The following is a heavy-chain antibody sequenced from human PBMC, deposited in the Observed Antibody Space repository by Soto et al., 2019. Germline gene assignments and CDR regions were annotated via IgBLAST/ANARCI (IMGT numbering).Heavy chain of an antibody. Sequence: SSETLSLTCTVSGGSISSGDYYWSWVRQPPGKGLEWIGYIYYSGSTYYNPSLKSRVTISVDTSKNQFSLKLSSVTAADTAVYYCARAPYDILTGYCVYFDYWGQGTLVTVSS. V-gene: IGHV4-30-4*01. CDR1: GGSISSGDYY. CDR2: IYYSGST. D-gene: IGHD3-9*01. J-gene: IGHJ4*02. CDR3: ARAPYDILTGYCVYFDY.